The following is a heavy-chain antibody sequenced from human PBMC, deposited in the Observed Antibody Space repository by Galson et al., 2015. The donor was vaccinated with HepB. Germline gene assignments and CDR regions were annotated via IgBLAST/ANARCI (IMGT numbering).Heavy chain of an antibody. CDR1: GFTFSSYG. D-gene: IGHD3-10*01. CDR3: ARALGKTMVYFDL. Sequence: LRLSCAASGFTFSSYGMHWVRQAPGKGLEWVAVIWYDGSNKYYADSVKGRFTISRDNSKNTLYLQMNSLRAEDTAVYYCARALGKTMVYFDLWGRGTLVTVSS. CDR2: IWYDGSNK. J-gene: IGHJ2*01. V-gene: IGHV3-33*08.